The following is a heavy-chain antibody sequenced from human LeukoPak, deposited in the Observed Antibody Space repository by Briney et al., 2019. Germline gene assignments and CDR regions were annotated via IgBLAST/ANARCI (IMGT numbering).Heavy chain of an antibody. D-gene: IGHD3-10*01. V-gene: IGHV3-9*01. CDR3: ARRRVTFVRGVDITSYYFDY. Sequence: GGSLRLSCAASGFTFDDYAMHWVRQAPGRGLAWVSGISWNSGSIGYADSVKGRFTISRDNAKNSLYLQMNSLRAEDTALYYCARRRVTFVRGVDITSYYFDYWGQGTLVTVSS. CDR1: GFTFDDYA. CDR2: ISWNSGSI. J-gene: IGHJ4*02.